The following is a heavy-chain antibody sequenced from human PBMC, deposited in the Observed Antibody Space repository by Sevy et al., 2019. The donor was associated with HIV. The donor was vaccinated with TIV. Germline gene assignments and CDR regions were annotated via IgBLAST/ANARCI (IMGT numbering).Heavy chain of an antibody. D-gene: IGHD3-9*01. CDR2: IYPGDSDT. CDR1: GYSFTSYW. J-gene: IGHJ5*02. CDR3: ARKYYDILTGYYRFDP. Sequence: GESLKISCKGSGYSFTSYWIGWVRQMPGKGLEWMGIIYPGDSDTRYSPPFQGQVTISAEKPISTAYRQWSSLKASDTAMYYCARKYYDILTGYYRFDPWGQGTLVTVSS. V-gene: IGHV5-51*04.